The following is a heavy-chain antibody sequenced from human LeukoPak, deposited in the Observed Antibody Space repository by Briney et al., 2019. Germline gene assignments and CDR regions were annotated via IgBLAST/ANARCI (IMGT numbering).Heavy chain of an antibody. Sequence: GGSLRLSCAASGFTFDDYAMSWDRQAPGKGLEWVSSINWNGGSTGYADSVKGRFTISRDNAKNSLYLQMNSLRAEDTALYYCARVQYSSGWYRGPNLFDPWGQGTLVTVSS. J-gene: IGHJ5*02. V-gene: IGHV3-20*04. CDR2: INWNGGST. D-gene: IGHD6-19*01. CDR1: GFTFDDYA. CDR3: ARVQYSSGWYRGPNLFDP.